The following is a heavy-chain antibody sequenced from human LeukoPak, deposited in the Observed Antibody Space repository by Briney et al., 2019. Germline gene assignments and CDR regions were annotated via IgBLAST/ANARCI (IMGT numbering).Heavy chain of an antibody. J-gene: IGHJ6*03. CDR2: INPNSGGT. Sequence: ASVKVSCKASGYTFTSYGISWVRQAPGQGLEWMGWINPNSGGTNYAQKFQGWVTMTRDTSISTAYMELSRLRSDDTAVYYCARGPKYCSSTSCYDRVYYYYYYYMDVWGKGTTVTVSS. D-gene: IGHD2-2*01. V-gene: IGHV1-2*04. CDR3: ARGPKYCSSTSCYDRVYYYYYYYMDV. CDR1: GYTFTSYG.